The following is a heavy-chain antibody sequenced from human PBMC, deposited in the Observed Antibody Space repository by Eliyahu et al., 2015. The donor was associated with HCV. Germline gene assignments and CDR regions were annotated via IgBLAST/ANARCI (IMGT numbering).Heavy chain of an antibody. CDR1: GXTFSXYG. Sequence: QVQLVESGGGXVXPGRSLXXSCXASGXTFSXYGMHWVRQAPGKGLEWVAVISYDGSNKYYADSVKGRFTISRDNSKNTLYLQMNSLRAEDTAVYYCAKWLGDYRFDYWGQGTLVTVSS. J-gene: IGHJ4*02. V-gene: IGHV3-30*18. D-gene: IGHD3-10*01. CDR3: AKWLGDYRFDY. CDR2: ISYDGSNK.